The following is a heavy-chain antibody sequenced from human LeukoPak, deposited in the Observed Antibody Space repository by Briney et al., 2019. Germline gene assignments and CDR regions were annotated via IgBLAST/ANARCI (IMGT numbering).Heavy chain of an antibody. D-gene: IGHD1-26*01. V-gene: IGHV3-20*04. CDR2: INWNGGRT. CDR1: GFRFDDYG. CDR3: VRGEGRGGWFDP. Sequence: GGSLRLSCTASGFRFDDYGMSWVRQAPGKGLEWVSRINWNGGRTGYSDSVKGRFTISRDDAKKSVHLQMNSLRVEDTAVYYCVRGEGRGGWFDPWGQGILVTVSS. J-gene: IGHJ5*02.